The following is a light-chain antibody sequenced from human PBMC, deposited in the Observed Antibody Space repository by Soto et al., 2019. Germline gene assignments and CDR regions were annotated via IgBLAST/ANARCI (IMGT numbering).Light chain of an antibody. Sequence: DIQMTQSPSSLSASVGDRGTITCRASHIISDYLNWYQQKPGIAPKLLIYAASSLQSGVPSRFSGSGSGTDFTLTISSLQPEDFATYYCQQTYSTPITFGQGTRLEIK. CDR3: QQTYSTPIT. V-gene: IGKV1-39*01. J-gene: IGKJ5*01. CDR1: HIISDY. CDR2: AAS.